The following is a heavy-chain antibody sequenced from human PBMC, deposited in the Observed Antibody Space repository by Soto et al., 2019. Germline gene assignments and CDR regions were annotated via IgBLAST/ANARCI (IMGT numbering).Heavy chain of an antibody. D-gene: IGHD2-15*01. CDR3: AAVGYCSGGSCYEDYDYYYGMDV. J-gene: IGHJ6*02. CDR2: IIPIFGTA. V-gene: IGHV1-69*01. CDR1: GGTFSSYA. Sequence: QVQLVQSGAEVKKPGSSVKVSCKASGGTFSSYAISWVRQAPGQGLEWMGGIIPIFGTANYAQKFQGRVTITADESTSTAYMELSSLRSEDTAVYYCAAVGYCSGGSCYEDYDYYYGMDVWGQGTTVTVSS.